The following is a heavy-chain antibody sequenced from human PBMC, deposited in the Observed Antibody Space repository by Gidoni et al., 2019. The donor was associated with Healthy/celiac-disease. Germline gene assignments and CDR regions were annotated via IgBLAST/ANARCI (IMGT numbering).Heavy chain of an antibody. D-gene: IGHD3-22*01. V-gene: IGHV3-48*01. CDR3: ARVISPGWFDP. Sequence: EVQLGESGGGLVQPGGSLRLSCAASGFTFSSYSMNWVRQAPGKGLEWVSYISSSSSTIYYADSVKGRFTISRDNAKNSLYLQMNSLRAEDTAVYYCARVISPGWFDPWGQGTLVTVSS. J-gene: IGHJ5*02. CDR1: GFTFSSYS. CDR2: ISSSSSTI.